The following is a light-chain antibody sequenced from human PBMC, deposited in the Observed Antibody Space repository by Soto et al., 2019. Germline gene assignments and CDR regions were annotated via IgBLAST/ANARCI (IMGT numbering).Light chain of an antibody. V-gene: IGLV2-14*01. CDR1: SGDVGGYNY. J-gene: IGLJ1*01. Sequence: QSVLSQPACVSGSPGQSIRICCTGTSGDVGGYNYGSWYQQHPGKAPKLMSYKVSNRPSGGSQRFSVSKSGNTASPTISGLHTEDEADYYCSSYSSRSTLEYVFGSG. CDR3: SSYSSRSTLEYV. CDR2: KVS.